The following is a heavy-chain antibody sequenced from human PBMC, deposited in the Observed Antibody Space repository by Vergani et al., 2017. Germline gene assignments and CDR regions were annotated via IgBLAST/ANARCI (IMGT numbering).Heavy chain of an antibody. CDR3: AKTLTVTYSSSWYAGDDAFDI. J-gene: IGHJ3*02. CDR1: GFTFSSYA. V-gene: IGHV3-23*01. CDR2: ISGSGGST. D-gene: IGHD6-13*01. Sequence: EVQLLESGGGLVQPGGSLRLSCASSGFTFSSYAMSWVRQAPGKGLEWVSAISGSGGSTYYADCVKGRFTISSDNSKNTLYLQMNSLRAEDTAVYYCAKTLTVTYSSSWYAGDDAFDIWGQGTMVTVSS.